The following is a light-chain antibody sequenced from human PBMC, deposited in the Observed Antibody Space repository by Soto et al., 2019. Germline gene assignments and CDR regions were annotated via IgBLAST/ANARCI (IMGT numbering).Light chain of an antibody. Sequence: DIVMTQSPATLSVSPGERATLSCRASQSIRTDLAWYQQKPGQAPWLLIYDASNRATGIPARFSGSGSGTDFTLTISSLEPEDFAVYYCHQRQYWPPITFGQGTRLEI. V-gene: IGKV3-11*01. J-gene: IGKJ5*01. CDR3: HQRQYWPPIT. CDR2: DAS. CDR1: QSIRTD.